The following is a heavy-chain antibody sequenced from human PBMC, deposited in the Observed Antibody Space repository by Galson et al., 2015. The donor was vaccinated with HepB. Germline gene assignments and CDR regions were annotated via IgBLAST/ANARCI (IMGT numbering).Heavy chain of an antibody. D-gene: IGHD1-26*01. CDR1: GFIFSDYY. CDR3: RMGARFYPENDY. V-gene: IGHV3-11*06. CDR2: INNNSSDT. J-gene: IGHJ4*02. Sequence: SLRLSCAVSGFIFSDYYMNWIRQAPGKGLEWLSYINNNSSDTNYADCVKGRFTISRDNAKNSLFLHMQSLRAEDTAVYYCRMGARFYPENDYWGQGTLVTVSS.